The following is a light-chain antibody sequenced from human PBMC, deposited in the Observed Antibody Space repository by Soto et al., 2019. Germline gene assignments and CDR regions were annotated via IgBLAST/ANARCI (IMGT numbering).Light chain of an antibody. V-gene: IGKV1-8*01. J-gene: IGKJ3*01. CDR3: QQYYSYPPT. CDR2: AAS. Sequence: AIRMTQSPSSLSASTGDRVTITCRASQGISSYLAWYQQKPGKAPKLLIYAASTLQSGVPSRFSGSGSGTDFTLTISCLQSEDFATYYCQQYYSYPPTFGPGTKVDMK. CDR1: QGISSY.